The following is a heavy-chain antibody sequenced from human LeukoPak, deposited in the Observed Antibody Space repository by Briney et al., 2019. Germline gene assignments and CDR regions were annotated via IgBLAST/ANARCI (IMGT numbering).Heavy chain of an antibody. CDR1: GFTFSDSA. CDR3: TRLLWGGNSYFPGG. Sequence: PGGSLRLSCAASGFTFSDSAIHWVRQASGRGLEWIGRIRSKVHSYATAYAASLKGRFNISRDDTKDAAYLQMNSLKTEDTAVYYCTRLLWGGNSYFPGGWGRGTLVTVSS. D-gene: IGHD5-18*01. V-gene: IGHV3-73*01. CDR2: IRSKVHSYAT. J-gene: IGHJ4*02.